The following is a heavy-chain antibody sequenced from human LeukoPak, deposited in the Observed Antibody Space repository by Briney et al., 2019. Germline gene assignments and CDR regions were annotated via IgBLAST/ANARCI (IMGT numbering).Heavy chain of an antibody. V-gene: IGHV1-69*05. J-gene: IGHJ4*02. CDR1: GGTFSSYA. CDR2: IIPIFGTA. D-gene: IGHD3-10*01. Sequence: SVKVSCKASGGTFSSYAISWVRQAPGQGLEWMGRIIPIFGTANYAQKFQGRVTITTDESTSTAYMELSSLRSEDTAVYYCAGVPLGGFGELLPNDYWGQGTLVTVSS. CDR3: AGVPLGGFGELLPNDY.